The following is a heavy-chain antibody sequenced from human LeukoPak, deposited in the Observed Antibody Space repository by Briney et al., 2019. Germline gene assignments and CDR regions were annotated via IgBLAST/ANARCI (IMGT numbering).Heavy chain of an antibody. CDR3: ARREVGAAMMHPYYYYYMDV. J-gene: IGHJ6*03. V-gene: IGHV3-33*08. CDR1: GFTFSSYA. D-gene: IGHD1-26*01. Sequence: GGYLRLSCAASGFTFSSYAMHWVRQAPGKGLEWVAVIWYDGSNKYYADSVKGRFTISRDNSKNTLYLQMNSLRAEDTAVYYCARREVGAAMMHPYYYYYMDVWGKGTTVTVSS. CDR2: IWYDGSNK.